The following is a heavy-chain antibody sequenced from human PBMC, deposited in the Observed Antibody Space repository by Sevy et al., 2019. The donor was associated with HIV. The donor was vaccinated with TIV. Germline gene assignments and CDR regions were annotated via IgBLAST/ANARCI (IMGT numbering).Heavy chain of an antibody. CDR3: AKMQGGSYNYYGMDV. J-gene: IGHJ6*02. CDR1: GFIFSTYG. Sequence: GGSLRLSCAASGFIFSTYGIHWVRQAPGKGLEWVAVISYDGSEKCYADSVRGRFTISRDNSKNTLYLQMNSLRVEDTAIYYCAKMQGGSYNYYGMDVWGQGTTVTVSS. CDR2: ISYDGSEK. V-gene: IGHV3-30*18. D-gene: IGHD1-26*01.